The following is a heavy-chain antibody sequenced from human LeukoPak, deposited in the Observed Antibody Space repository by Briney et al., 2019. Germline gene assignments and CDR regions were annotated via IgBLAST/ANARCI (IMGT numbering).Heavy chain of an antibody. CDR3: AKDQLWLRGNYYFDY. J-gene: IGHJ4*02. D-gene: IGHD5-18*01. Sequence: PGGSLRLSCAASGFTFDDYAMHWVRQAPGKGLEWVSGISWNSGSIGYADSVKGRFTISRDNAKNSLYLQMNSLRAEDTALYYCAKDQLWLRGNYYFDYWGQGTLVTVSS. CDR1: GFTFDDYA. CDR2: ISWNSGSI. V-gene: IGHV3-9*01.